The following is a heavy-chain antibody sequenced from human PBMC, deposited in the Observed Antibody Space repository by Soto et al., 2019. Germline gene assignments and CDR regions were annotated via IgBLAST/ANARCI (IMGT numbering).Heavy chain of an antibody. CDR1: GYTFTNYD. D-gene: IGHD3-16*01. J-gene: IGHJ5*02. V-gene: IGHV1-8*01. CDR3: ARGRFRRTWFDP. Sequence: GASVKVSCKASGYTFTNYDIHWVRQATGQGLEWMGWMNPESGNTGQSKQFQGRVTMTRDTSISTAYMEMTSLRSEDTAVYYCARGRFRRTWFDPWGQGTLVTVSS. CDR2: MNPESGNT.